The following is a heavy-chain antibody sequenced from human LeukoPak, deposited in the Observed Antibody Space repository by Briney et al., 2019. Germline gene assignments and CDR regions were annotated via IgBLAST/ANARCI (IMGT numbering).Heavy chain of an antibody. CDR3: ARDRRAPVRGYFDY. CDR1: GFTFSSYA. V-gene: IGHV3-30*01. CDR2: ISYDGSNK. J-gene: IGHJ4*02. D-gene: IGHD1-26*01. Sequence: GGSLRLSCAGSGFTFSSYAMHWVRQAPGKGLEWVAVISYDGSNKYYADSVKGRFTISRDNSKNTLYLQMNSLRAEDTAVYYCARDRRAPVRGYFDYWGQGTLVTVSS.